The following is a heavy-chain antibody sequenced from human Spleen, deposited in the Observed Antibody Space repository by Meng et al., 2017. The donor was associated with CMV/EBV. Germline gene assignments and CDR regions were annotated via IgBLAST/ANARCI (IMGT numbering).Heavy chain of an antibody. CDR3: AREIVITDSEGAFDI. CDR1: GYTFTGYY. V-gene: IGHV1-2*02. J-gene: IGHJ3*02. CDR2: INPNSGGT. D-gene: IGHD2/OR15-2a*01. Sequence: ASVKVSCKASGYTFTGYYMHWVRQAPGQGLEWMGWINPNSGGTNYAQKFQGRVTMTRDTSISTAYMELSRLRSEDTAVYYCAREIVITDSEGAFDIWGQGTMVTVSS.